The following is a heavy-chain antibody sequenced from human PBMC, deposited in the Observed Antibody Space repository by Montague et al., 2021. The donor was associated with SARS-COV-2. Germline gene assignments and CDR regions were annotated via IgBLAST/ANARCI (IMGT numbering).Heavy chain of an antibody. CDR2: TYYRSKWYN. J-gene: IGHJ6*03. CDR1: GDSVSSNSAA. Sequence: CAISGDSVSSNSAAWNWIRQSPSRGLEWLGRTYYRSKWYNDYAVSVKSRITINPDTSKNQFSLQLNSVTPEDATVYYCARDIKPPGDILTGYLPYYYYMDVWGQGTTVTVSS. V-gene: IGHV6-1*01. CDR3: ARDIKPPGDILTGYLPYYYYMDV. D-gene: IGHD3-9*01.